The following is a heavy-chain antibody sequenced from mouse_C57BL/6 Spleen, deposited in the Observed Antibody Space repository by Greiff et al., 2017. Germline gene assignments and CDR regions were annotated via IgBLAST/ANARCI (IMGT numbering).Heavy chain of an antibody. V-gene: IGHV2-3*01. Sequence: VQLQESGPGLVAPSQSLSITCTVSGFSLTSYGVSWVRQPPGKGLEWLGVIWGDGSTNDHSTLISRLSISKDNSKSQVYLRLISLQTDDTSTYDWAVYNYGCAYAMDYWGQGTSVTVSS. D-gene: IGHD1-1*01. CDR2: IWGDGST. CDR3: AVYNYGCAYAMDY. J-gene: IGHJ4*01. CDR1: GFSLTSYG.